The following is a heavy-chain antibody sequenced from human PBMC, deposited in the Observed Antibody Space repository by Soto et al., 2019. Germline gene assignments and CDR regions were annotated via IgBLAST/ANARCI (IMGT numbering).Heavy chain of an antibody. V-gene: IGHV1-46*01. Sequence: QVQLVQSGAEVKNPGASLKVSCKASGYIFTVYHMHWVRQAPGQGLEWMGMINPSGGRTEYAQKFQGRVTMTSDTSTSTVYMELNSLRSEDTAVYYCARAGINWLDPWGQGTLVIVSS. J-gene: IGHJ5*02. D-gene: IGHD1-20*01. CDR2: INPSGGRT. CDR3: ARAGINWLDP. CDR1: GYIFTVYH.